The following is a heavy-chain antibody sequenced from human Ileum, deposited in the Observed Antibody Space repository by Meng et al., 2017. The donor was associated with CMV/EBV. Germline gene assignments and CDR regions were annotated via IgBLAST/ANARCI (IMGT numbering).Heavy chain of an antibody. CDR2: VHHSGIT. D-gene: IGHD4-23*01. Sequence: QVQLRQWGPGLLKPSETLSLTCAVYGGSFSDYYWIWIRQSPGKGLEWIGEVHHSGITNYNPSLKSRVTISVDTSKNQFFLKLTSVTAADTGLYYCATNSEDYWGQGTLVTVSS. V-gene: IGHV4-34*01. CDR3: ATNSEDY. CDR1: GGSFSDYY. J-gene: IGHJ4*02.